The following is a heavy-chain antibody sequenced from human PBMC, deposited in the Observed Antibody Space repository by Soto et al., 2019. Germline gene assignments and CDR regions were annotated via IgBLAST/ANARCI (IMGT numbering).Heavy chain of an antibody. CDR3: ARGPYGDYVSWFDP. Sequence: QVQLVESGGGVVQPGRSLRLSCAASGFTFSSYAMHWVRQAPGKGLEWVAVISYDGSNKYYADSVKGRFTISRDNSKNTLYLQMNSLRAEDTAVYYCARGPYGDYVSWFDPWGQGTLVTVSS. CDR2: ISYDGSNK. V-gene: IGHV3-30-3*01. J-gene: IGHJ5*02. CDR1: GFTFSSYA. D-gene: IGHD4-17*01.